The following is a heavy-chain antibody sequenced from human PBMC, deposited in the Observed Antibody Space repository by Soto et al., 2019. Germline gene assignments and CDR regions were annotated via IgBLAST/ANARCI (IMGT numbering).Heavy chain of an antibody. J-gene: IGHJ5*02. V-gene: IGHV4-61*01. CDR3: ARDVSSSWYWNWFDP. CDR1: GGSVSSGSYY. CDR2: IYYSGST. D-gene: IGHD6-13*01. Sequence: SETLSLTCTVSGGSVSSGSYYWSWIRQPPGKGLEWIGYIYYSGSTNYNPSLKSRVTISVDTPKNQFSLKLSSVTAADTAVYYCARDVSSSWYWNWFDPWGQGTLVTVSS.